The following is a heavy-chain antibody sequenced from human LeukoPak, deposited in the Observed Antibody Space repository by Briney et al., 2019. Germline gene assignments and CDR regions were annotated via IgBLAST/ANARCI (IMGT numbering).Heavy chain of an antibody. CDR3: ASSYYYGSGSIYYYYMDV. D-gene: IGHD3-10*01. Sequence: ASVKVSCKASGYTFTGYYMHWVRQAPGQGLEWMGWINPNSGGTNYAQKFQGRVTMTRDTSISTAYMELSRLRSDDTAVYYCASSYYYGSGSIYYYYMDVWGKGTTVTVSS. V-gene: IGHV1-2*02. J-gene: IGHJ6*03. CDR2: INPNSGGT. CDR1: GYTFTGYY.